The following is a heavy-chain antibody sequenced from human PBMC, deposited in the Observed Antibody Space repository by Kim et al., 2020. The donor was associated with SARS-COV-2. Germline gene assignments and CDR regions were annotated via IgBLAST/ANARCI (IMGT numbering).Heavy chain of an antibody. CDR2: ITPIFGTG. CDR3: ASGYESGSSIGY. Sequence: SVKVSCKASGGTFSSYVISWVRQAPGQGLEWMGGITPIFGTGNYAQRFQDRVTITADESTSTAYMELSSLRSEDTAVYYCASGYESGSSIGYWGQGTLVTVSS. J-gene: IGHJ4*02. V-gene: IGHV1-69*13. CDR1: GGTFSSYV. D-gene: IGHD3-10*01.